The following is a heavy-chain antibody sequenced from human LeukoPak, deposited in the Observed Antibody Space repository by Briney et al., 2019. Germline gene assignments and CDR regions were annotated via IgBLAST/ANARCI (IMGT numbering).Heavy chain of an antibody. CDR3: ARGPHYAVSYYYYMDV. CDR2: IIPIFGTA. J-gene: IGHJ6*03. Sequence: SVNVSCKASGGTFSRYAISWVRQAPGQGLEWMGRIIPIFGTANYAQKFQGRVTITADKSTSTAYMELSSLRSEDTAVYYCARGPHYAVSYYYYMDVWGKGTTVSVSS. CDR1: GGTFSRYA. D-gene: IGHD4-17*01. V-gene: IGHV1-69*06.